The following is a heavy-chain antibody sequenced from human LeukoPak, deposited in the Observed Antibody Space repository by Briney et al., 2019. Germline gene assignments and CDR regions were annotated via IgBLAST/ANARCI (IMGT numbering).Heavy chain of an antibody. Sequence: PSETLSLTCTVSGGSISSSSYYWGWIRQPPGKGLEWIGSIYYSGSTYYNPSLKSRVTISVDTSKNQFSLKLSSVTAADTAVYYCARDNLYSNGWYGDYWGQGTLVTVSS. J-gene: IGHJ4*02. CDR1: GGSISSSSYY. V-gene: IGHV4-39*02. CDR2: IYYSGST. CDR3: ARDNLYSNGWYGDY. D-gene: IGHD6-19*01.